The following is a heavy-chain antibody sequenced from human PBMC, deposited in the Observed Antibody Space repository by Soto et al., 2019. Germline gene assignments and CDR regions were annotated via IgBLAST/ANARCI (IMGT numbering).Heavy chain of an antibody. J-gene: IGHJ4*01. D-gene: IGHD6-19*01. CDR2: IYHGGTT. Sequence: SETLSLTCSVSGYSIRSGSYWGWIPQPPGKGPEWIASIYHGGTTFYNPSLKSRVTLSVDTSNNQISVKLTSVTAADTAIYYSARVHVMVVAGSTFDYWGHGTLVTVSS. CDR3: ARVHVMVVAGSTFDY. CDR1: GYSIRSGSY. V-gene: IGHV4-38-2*02.